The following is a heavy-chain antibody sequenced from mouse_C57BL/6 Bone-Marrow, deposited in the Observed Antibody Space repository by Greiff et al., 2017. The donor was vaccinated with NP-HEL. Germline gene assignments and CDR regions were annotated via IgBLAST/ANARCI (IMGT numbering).Heavy chain of an antibody. J-gene: IGHJ4*01. D-gene: IGHD1-1*01. CDR3: ARWDYYYGSSYVNYAMDY. Sequence: VQLQQPGAELVKPGASVKLSCKASGYTFTSYWMQWVKQRPGQGLEWIGEIDPSDSYTNYNQKFKGKATLTVDTSSSTAYMQLSSLTSEDSAVYYCARWDYYYGSSYVNYAMDYWGQGTSVTVSS. CDR2: IDPSDSYT. CDR1: GYTFTSYW. V-gene: IGHV1-50*01.